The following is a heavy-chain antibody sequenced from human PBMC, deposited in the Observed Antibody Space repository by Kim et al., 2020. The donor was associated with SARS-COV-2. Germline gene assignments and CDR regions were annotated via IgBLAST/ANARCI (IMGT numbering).Heavy chain of an antibody. J-gene: IGHJ4*02. Sequence: SETLSLTCTVSGGSISSSSYYWGWIRQPPGKGLVWIGSIYYSGSTYYNPPLKSRVTISVDTSKNQFSLKLSSVTAADTAVYYCARGYGSGSYYRAYYFDYWGQGTLVTVSS. CDR3: ARGYGSGSYYRAYYFDY. V-gene: IGHV4-39*01. D-gene: IGHD3-10*01. CDR1: GGSISSSSYY. CDR2: IYYSGST.